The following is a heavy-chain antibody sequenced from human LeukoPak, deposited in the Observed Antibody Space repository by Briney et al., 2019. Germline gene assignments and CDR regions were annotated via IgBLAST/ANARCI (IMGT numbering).Heavy chain of an antibody. Sequence: GGSLRLSCAASGFTFSSYGMHWVRQAPGKGLEWVAVIWYDGSNKYYADSVKGRFTISRDNSKNTLYLQMNSLRAEDAAVYYCAKDYYGGNSGGFHYWGQGTLVTVSS. CDR1: GFTFSSYG. J-gene: IGHJ4*02. CDR2: IWYDGSNK. D-gene: IGHD4-23*01. V-gene: IGHV3-33*06. CDR3: AKDYYGGNSGGFHY.